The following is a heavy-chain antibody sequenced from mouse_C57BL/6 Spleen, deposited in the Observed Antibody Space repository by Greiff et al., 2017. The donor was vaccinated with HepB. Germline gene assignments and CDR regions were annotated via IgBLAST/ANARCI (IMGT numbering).Heavy chain of an antibody. D-gene: IGHD1-1*01. CDR2: IDPSDSYT. CDR1: GYTFTSYW. V-gene: IGHV1-69*01. Sequence: QVQLQQPGAELVMPGASVKLSCKASGYTFTSYWMHWVKQRPGQGLEWIGEIDPSDSYTNYNQKFKGKSTLTVDNSSSTAYMQLSSLTSEFSAVYYCARRDYYGSSYYYAMDYWGQGTSVTVSS. CDR3: ARRDYYGSSYYYAMDY. J-gene: IGHJ4*01.